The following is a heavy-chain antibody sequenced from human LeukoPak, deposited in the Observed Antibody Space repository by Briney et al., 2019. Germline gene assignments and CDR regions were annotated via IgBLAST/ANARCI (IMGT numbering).Heavy chain of an antibody. CDR1: GGTFSSYA. Sequence: ASVKVSCKASGGTFSSYAISWVRQAPGQGLEWMGRIIPILGIANYAQKFQGRVTITADKSTSTAYIELSSLRSEDTAVHYCARGNYDILTGYYGSWGFDIWGQGTMVTVSP. CDR2: IIPILGIA. CDR3: ARGNYDILTGYYGSWGFDI. V-gene: IGHV1-69*04. D-gene: IGHD3-9*01. J-gene: IGHJ3*02.